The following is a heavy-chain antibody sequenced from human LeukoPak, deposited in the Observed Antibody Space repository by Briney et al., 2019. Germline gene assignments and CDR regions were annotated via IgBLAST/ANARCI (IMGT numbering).Heavy chain of an antibody. Sequence: SETLSLTCTVSGGSISSYYWSWIRQPAGKGLEWIGRIYTSGSTNYNPSLKSRVTMSVDTSKNQFSLKLSSVAAADTAVYYCARDYSSSWLNYYYYYMDVWGKGTTVTVSS. V-gene: IGHV4-4*07. CDR3: ARDYSSSWLNYYYYYMDV. CDR2: IYTSGST. CDR1: GGSISSYY. D-gene: IGHD6-6*01. J-gene: IGHJ6*03.